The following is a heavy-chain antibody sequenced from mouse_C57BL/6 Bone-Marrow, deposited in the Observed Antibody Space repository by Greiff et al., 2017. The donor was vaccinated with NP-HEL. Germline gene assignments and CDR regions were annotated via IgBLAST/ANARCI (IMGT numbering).Heavy chain of an antibody. CDR2: INPNNGGT. V-gene: IGHV1-18*01. CDR3: ARSGAAQALDY. D-gene: IGHD3-2*02. Sequence: DVQLQESGPELVKPGASVKIPCKASGYTFTDYNMDWVKQSHGKSLEWIGDINPNNGGTIYNQKFKGKATLTVDKSSSTAYMELRSLTSEDTAVYYCARSGAAQALDYWGQGTTLTVSS. CDR1: GYTFTDYN. J-gene: IGHJ2*01.